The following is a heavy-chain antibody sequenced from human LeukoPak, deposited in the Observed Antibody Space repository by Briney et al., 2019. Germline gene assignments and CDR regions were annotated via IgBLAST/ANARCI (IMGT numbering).Heavy chain of an antibody. J-gene: IGHJ6*03. CDR2: INPSGGST. V-gene: IGHV1-46*01. Sequence: ASVKVSCKASGYTFSSNYMHWVRQAPGQGLEWMGIINPSGGSTNYAQKLQGGVTMTRDTSTSTVYMELSSLRSEDTAVYYCARGPRITLVRGGQWYYYMDVWGKGTTVTISS. D-gene: IGHD3-10*01. CDR1: GYTFSSNY. CDR3: ARGPRITLVRGGQWYYYMDV.